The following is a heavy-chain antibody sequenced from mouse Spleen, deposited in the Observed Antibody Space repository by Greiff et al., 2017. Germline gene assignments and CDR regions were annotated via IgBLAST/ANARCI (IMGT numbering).Heavy chain of an antibody. CDR2: IYPGDGDT. CDR1: GYAFSSSW. J-gene: IGHJ2*01. CDR3: ARGGDYRYDGYFDY. D-gene: IGHD2-14*01. V-gene: IGHV1-82*01. Sequence: QVQLQQSGPELVKPGASVKISCKASGYAFSSSWMNWVKQRPGKGLEWIGRIYPGDGDTNYNGKFKGKATLTADKSSSTAYMQLSSLTSEDSAVDFCARGGDYRYDGYFDYWGQGTTLTVSS.